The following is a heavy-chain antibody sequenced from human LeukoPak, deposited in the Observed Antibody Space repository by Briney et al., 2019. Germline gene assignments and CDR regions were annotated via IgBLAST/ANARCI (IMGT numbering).Heavy chain of an antibody. CDR3: GGRLPPGAFDI. J-gene: IGHJ3*02. CDR1: GGSISSYY. CDR2: IYYSGST. V-gene: IGHV4-59*01. D-gene: IGHD6-25*01. Sequence: SETLSLTCTVSGGSISSYYWSWIRQPPGKGLEWIGYIYYSGSTNYNPSLKSRVTISVDTSKNQFSLKLSSVTAADTAVYYCGGRLPPGAFDIWGQGTMVTVSS.